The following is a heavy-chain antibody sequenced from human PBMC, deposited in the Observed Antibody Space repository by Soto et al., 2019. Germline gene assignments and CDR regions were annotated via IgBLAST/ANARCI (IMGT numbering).Heavy chain of an antibody. CDR1: GGSISSSSYY. J-gene: IGHJ5*02. V-gene: IGHV4-39*01. Sequence: SETLSLTCTVSGGSISSSSYYWGWIRQTPGKGLEWIGSIYYRGSTYYNPSLKSRVTISVDTSKNQFYLKLSSVTAADTAVYYCASHCRSSIPTRRTNWFVPGDQGALDNVSS. CDR3: ASHCRSSIPTRRTNWFVP. CDR2: IYYRGST. D-gene: IGHD6-6*01.